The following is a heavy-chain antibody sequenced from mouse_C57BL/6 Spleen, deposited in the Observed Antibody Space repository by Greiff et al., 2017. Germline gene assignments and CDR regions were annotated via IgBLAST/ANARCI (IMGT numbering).Heavy chain of an antibody. V-gene: IGHV1-80*01. Sequence: VQLHESGAELVKPGASVKISCKASGYAFSSYWMNWVKQRPGKGLEWIGQIYPGDGDTNYNGKFKGKATLTADKSSSTAYMQLSSLTSEDSAVYFCARGITTVEGHYYAMDYWGQGTSVTVSS. J-gene: IGHJ4*01. CDR1: GYAFSSYW. CDR3: ARGITTVEGHYYAMDY. D-gene: IGHD1-1*01. CDR2: IYPGDGDT.